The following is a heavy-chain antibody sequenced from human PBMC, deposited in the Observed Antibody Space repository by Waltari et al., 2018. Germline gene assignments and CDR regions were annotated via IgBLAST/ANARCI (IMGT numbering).Heavy chain of an antibody. CDR3: ARGHSTGWYLSH. J-gene: IGHJ1*01. CDR1: GGSLTSDY. Sequence: QVQLMESGPGLVRPSETLSLTCNVPGGSLTSDYWSWVRQPPGKGLEWVGYIYHSGTTNYNPSLRSRVSISVDTSKTQFSLKLNYVTAADTAVYYCARGHSTGWYLSHWGRGALVTVSS. D-gene: IGHD6-19*01. V-gene: IGHV4-59*01. CDR2: IYHSGTT.